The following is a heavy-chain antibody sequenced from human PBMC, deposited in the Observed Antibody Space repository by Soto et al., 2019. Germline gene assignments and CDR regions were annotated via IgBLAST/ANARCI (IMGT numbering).Heavy chain of an antibody. CDR2: INHSGST. CDR1: GGSFSGYY. V-gene: IGHV4-34*01. CDR3: ARGIAARFGVRASYYYYYYMDV. Sequence: PSETLSLTCAVYGGSFSGYYWSWIRQPPGKGLEWIGEINHSGSTNYNPSLKCRVTISVDTSKNQFSLKLSSVTAADTAVYYCARGIAARFGVRASYYYYYYMDVWGKGTTVTVSS. D-gene: IGHD6-6*01. J-gene: IGHJ6*03.